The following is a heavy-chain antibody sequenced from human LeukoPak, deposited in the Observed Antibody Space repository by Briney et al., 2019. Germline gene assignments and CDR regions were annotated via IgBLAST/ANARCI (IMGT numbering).Heavy chain of an antibody. Sequence: GGSLRLTCAASGFTFSSYWMSWVRQAPGKGLEWVANIKQDGSEKYYVGSVKGRFTISRDNAKNSLYLQMNSLRAEDTAVYYCARGRVGGSYVYWGQGTLVTVSS. J-gene: IGHJ4*02. CDR1: GFTFSSYW. V-gene: IGHV3-7*01. D-gene: IGHD1-26*01. CDR2: IKQDGSEK. CDR3: ARGRVGGSYVY.